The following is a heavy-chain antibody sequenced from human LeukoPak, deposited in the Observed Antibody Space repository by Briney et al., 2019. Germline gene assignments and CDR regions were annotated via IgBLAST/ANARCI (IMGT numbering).Heavy chain of an antibody. J-gene: IGHJ6*03. V-gene: IGHV3-7*01. CDR2: INQEGSER. CDR1: GFIFSSYW. D-gene: IGHD3-16*01. CDR3: ARDGAYYMDV. Sequence: GGSLRFSCEVSGFIFSSYWMSWLRQAPGKGLEWVGNINQEGSERNHGDSVNGRFTISRDNGENSLYLQMNSLRAEDTAVYYCARDGAYYMDVWGKGTTVTVSS.